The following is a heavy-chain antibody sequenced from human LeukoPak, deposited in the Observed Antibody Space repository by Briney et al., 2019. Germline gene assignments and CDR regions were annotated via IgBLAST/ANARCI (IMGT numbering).Heavy chain of an antibody. J-gene: IGHJ3*02. CDR1: GGSISSSSYY. V-gene: IGHV4-39*07. CDR2: IYYSGST. Sequence: PSETLSLTCTVSGGSISSSSYYWGWIRQPPGKGLEWIGSIYYSGSTYYNPSLKSRVTISVDTSKNQFSLKLSSVTAADTAVYYCARDEAVEDCSGGSCQMSDAFDIWGQGTMVTVSS. D-gene: IGHD2-15*01. CDR3: ARDEAVEDCSGGSCQMSDAFDI.